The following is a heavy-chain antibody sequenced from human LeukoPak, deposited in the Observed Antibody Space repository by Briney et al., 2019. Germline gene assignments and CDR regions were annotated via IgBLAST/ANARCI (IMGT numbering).Heavy chain of an antibody. D-gene: IGHD6-13*01. J-gene: IGHJ5*02. V-gene: IGHV4-4*09. CDR1: GGSISSYY. CDR2: IYTSGST. CDR3: ARTLHSSSWYWFDP. Sequence: SETLSLTCTVSGGSISSYYWSWIRQPPGKGLEWIGYIYTSGSTNYNPSLKSRVTISVDTSKNQFSLKLSSVTVADTAVYYCARTLHSSSWYWFDPWGQGTLVTVSS.